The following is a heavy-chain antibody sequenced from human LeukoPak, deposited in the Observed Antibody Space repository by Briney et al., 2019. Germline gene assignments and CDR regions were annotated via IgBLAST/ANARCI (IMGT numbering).Heavy chain of an antibody. V-gene: IGHV4-31*03. CDR3: ARGGGLDSSNYYDY. J-gene: IGHJ4*01. Sequence: SETLSLTCTVSGGSISSGGYYWSWIRQHPGKGLEWIGYIYYSGSTYYNPSLKSRVTISVDTSKNQFSLKLSSVTAADTAVYYCARGGGLDSSNYYDYWGQGTLVTVSS. CDR1: GGSISSGGYY. D-gene: IGHD4-11*01. CDR2: IYYSGST.